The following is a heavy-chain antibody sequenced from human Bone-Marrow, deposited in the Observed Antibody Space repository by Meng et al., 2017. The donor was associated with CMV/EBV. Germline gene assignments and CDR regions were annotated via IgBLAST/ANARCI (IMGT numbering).Heavy chain of an antibody. CDR1: GFTFSSYA. CDR3: ARTLQYGSGSYYNSRYYFDY. V-gene: IGHV3-30-3*01. CDR2: ISYDGSNK. J-gene: IGHJ4*02. Sequence: GESLKISCAASGFTFSSYAMHWVRQAPGKGLEWVAVISYDGSNKYYADSVKGRFTISRDNSKNTLYLQMNSLRAEDTAVYYCARTLQYGSGSYYNSRYYFDYWGQGTLVTVSP. D-gene: IGHD3-10*01.